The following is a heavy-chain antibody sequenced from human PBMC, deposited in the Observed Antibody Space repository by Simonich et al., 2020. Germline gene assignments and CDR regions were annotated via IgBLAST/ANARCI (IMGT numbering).Heavy chain of an antibody. V-gene: IGHV1-8*03. J-gene: IGHJ4*02. Sequence: QVQLVQSGAEVKKPGASVKVSCKASGYNFTSYDINWVRQATGQGLAWMGWMNPNSGNTGYAQKFQGRVTIPRNTSLSTAYMELISLRSEDTAVYYCARGRGGMSRGYVDYWGQGTLVTVSS. CDR1: GYNFTSYD. D-gene: IGHD2-15*01. CDR2: MNPNSGNT. CDR3: ARGRGGMSRGYVDY.